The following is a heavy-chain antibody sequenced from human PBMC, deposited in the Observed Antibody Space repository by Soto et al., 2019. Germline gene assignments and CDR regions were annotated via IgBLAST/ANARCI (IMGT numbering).Heavy chain of an antibody. Sequence: GGSLRLSCAASGFTFSSYSMNWVRQAPGKGLEWVSSISSSSSYIYYADSVKGRFTISRDNAKNSLYLQMNSLRAEDTAVYYCARDFWDIVVGYGMDVWGQGTTVTVSS. CDR2: ISSSSSYI. CDR1: GFTFSSYS. V-gene: IGHV3-21*01. J-gene: IGHJ6*02. D-gene: IGHD2-2*01. CDR3: ARDFWDIVVGYGMDV.